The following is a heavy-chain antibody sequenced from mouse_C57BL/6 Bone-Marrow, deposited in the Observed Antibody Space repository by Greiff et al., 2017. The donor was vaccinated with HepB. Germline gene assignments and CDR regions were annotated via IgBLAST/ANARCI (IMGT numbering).Heavy chain of an antibody. CDR2: ISYDGSN. CDR1: GYSITSGYY. CDR3: ASYYYGSAWFAY. V-gene: IGHV3-6*01. Sequence: EVKLMESGPGLVKPSQSLSLTCSVTGYSITSGYYWNWIRQFPGNKLELMGYISYDGSNNYNPSLKNRISITRDTSKNQFFLKLNSVTTEDTATYYCASYYYGSAWFAYWGQGTLVTVSA. D-gene: IGHD1-1*01. J-gene: IGHJ3*01.